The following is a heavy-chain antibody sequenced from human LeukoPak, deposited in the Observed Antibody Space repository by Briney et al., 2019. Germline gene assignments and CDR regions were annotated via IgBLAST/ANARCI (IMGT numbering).Heavy chain of an antibody. CDR1: GFTFGDYA. CDR2: IRSKAYGGTT. J-gene: IGHJ3*02. Sequence: PGGSLRLSCTASGFTFGDYAMSWFRQAPGKGLEWVGFIRSKAYGGTTEYAASVKGRFTISRDDSKSIAYLQMNSLKTEDTAVYYCTRDAYGSGRVPRAFDIWGQGTMVTVSS. CDR3: TRDAYGSGRVPRAFDI. V-gene: IGHV3-49*03. D-gene: IGHD3-10*01.